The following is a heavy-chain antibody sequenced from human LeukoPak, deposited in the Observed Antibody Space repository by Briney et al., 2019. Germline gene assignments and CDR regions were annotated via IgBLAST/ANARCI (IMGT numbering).Heavy chain of an antibody. D-gene: IGHD3-22*01. CDR2: IIPIFGIA. CDR3: AREGGYYYDSSGLFDY. CDR1: GGTFSSYA. V-gene: IGHV1-69*04. J-gene: IGHJ4*02. Sequence: ASVKVSCKASGGTFSSYAISWVRQAPGQGLEWVGRIIPIFGIANYAQKFQGRVTITADKSTSTAYMELSSLRSEDTAVYYCAREGGYYYDSSGLFDYWGQGTLVTVSS.